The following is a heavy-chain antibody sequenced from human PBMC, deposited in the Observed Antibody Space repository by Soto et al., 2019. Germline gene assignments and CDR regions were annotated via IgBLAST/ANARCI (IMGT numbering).Heavy chain of an antibody. Sequence: SETLSLTCAVHGGSFSGYYWSWIRQPPGKGLEWIGEINHSGSTNYNPSLKSRVTISVDTSKNQFSLKLSSVTAADTAVYYCAGSGWTKARFDYWGQGTLVTVSS. D-gene: IGHD6-19*01. CDR3: AGSGWTKARFDY. CDR1: GGSFSGYY. V-gene: IGHV4-34*01. J-gene: IGHJ4*02. CDR2: INHSGST.